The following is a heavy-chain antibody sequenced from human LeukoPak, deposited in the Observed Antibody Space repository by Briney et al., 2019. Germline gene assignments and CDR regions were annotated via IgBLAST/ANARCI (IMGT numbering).Heavy chain of an antibody. Sequence: GGSLRLSCAASGFIFSSYWMHWVRQAPGKGLVWVSRINSDGSSTSYAEFVKGRFTISRDNAKNTLYLQMNSLRAEDTAVYYCARRFSRDGYNYPNSKEYWYFDLWGRGTLVTVSS. J-gene: IGHJ2*01. V-gene: IGHV3-74*01. CDR3: ARRFSRDGYNYPNSKEYWYFDL. D-gene: IGHD5-24*01. CDR1: GFIFSSYW. CDR2: INSDGSST.